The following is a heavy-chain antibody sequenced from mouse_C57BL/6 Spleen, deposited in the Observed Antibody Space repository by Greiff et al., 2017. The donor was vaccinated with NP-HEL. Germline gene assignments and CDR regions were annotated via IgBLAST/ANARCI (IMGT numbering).Heavy chain of an antibody. D-gene: IGHD2-3*01. J-gene: IGHJ1*03. CDR2: IHPSDSDT. Sequence: VQLQQSGAELVKPGASVKVSCKASGYTFTSYWMHWVKQRPGQGLEWIGRIHPSDSDTNYNQKFKGKATLTVDKSSSTAYMQLSSLTSGDSAVYYCAIKGWLLLPRYFDVWGTGTTVTVSS. CDR3: AIKGWLLLPRYFDV. CDR1: GYTFTSYW. V-gene: IGHV1-74*01.